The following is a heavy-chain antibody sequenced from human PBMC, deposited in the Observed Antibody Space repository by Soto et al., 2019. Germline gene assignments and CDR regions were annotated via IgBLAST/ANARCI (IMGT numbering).Heavy chain of an antibody. Sequence: PGGSLRLSCAASGFTFSGSAMHWVRQASGKGLEWVGRIRSKANSYATAYAASVKGRFTISRDDSKNTAYLQMNSLKTEDTAVYYCTRQCRGIGCYYGMDVWGQGTAVTVYS. J-gene: IGHJ6*02. V-gene: IGHV3-73*01. CDR2: IRSKANSYAT. CDR3: TRQCRGIGCYYGMDV. D-gene: IGHD1-26*01. CDR1: GFTFSGSA.